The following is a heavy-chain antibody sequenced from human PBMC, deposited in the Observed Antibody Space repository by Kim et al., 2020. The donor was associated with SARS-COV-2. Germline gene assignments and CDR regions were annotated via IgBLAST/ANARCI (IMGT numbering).Heavy chain of an antibody. D-gene: IGHD2-2*01. J-gene: IGHJ3*02. CDR1: GGTFSSYA. CDR3: ARDQKIVVVPAAPVGAFDI. Sequence: SVKVSCKASGGTFSSYAISWVRQAPGQGLEWMGRIIPILGIANYAQKFQGRVTITADKSTSTAYMELSSLRSEDTAVYYCARDQKIVVVPAAPVGAFDIWGQGTMVTVSS. CDR2: IIPILGIA. V-gene: IGHV1-69*04.